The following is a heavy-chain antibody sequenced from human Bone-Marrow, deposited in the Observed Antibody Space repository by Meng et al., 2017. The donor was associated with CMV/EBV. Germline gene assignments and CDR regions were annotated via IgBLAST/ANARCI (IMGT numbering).Heavy chain of an antibody. CDR3: ARLDIVVVVNGFDI. V-gene: IGHV4-31*03. J-gene: IGHJ3*02. D-gene: IGHD2-2*01. Sequence: TLSLTCTVSGGSINSGGYYWSWIRQHPGKGLEWIGYIYYSGSTYYNPSLKSRVTISVDTSKNQFSLRLNSVTAADTAVYYCARLDIVVVVNGFDIWGQATMVTVSS. CDR1: GGSINSGGYY. CDR2: IYYSGST.